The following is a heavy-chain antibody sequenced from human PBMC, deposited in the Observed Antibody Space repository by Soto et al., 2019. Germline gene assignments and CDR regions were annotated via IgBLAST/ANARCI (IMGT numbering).Heavy chain of an antibody. CDR3: AREGGHNYGLGRGHPFDP. CDR1: GDTFNRYT. D-gene: IGHD5-18*01. Sequence: QVQLVQSGAEVKKSGSSVKVSYKASGDTFNRYTISWVRQAPGQGLEWMGGIIPMCRSANYAQKFQGRVTITADESTNTAYMEMSSLRSDDTAVYYCAREGGHNYGLGRGHPFDPWGQGTLVTVSS. J-gene: IGHJ5*02. V-gene: IGHV1-69*01. CDR2: IIPMCRSA.